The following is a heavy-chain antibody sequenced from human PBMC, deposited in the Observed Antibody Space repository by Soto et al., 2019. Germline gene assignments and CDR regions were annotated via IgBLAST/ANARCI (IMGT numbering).Heavy chain of an antibody. J-gene: IGHJ2*01. D-gene: IGHD3-9*01. V-gene: IGHV3-23*01. CDR2: ISGCGGST. Sequence: GTRLEWDSAISGCGGSTYYADAVKGRFTMSSDKSKNTLHLQMNSLRAVDTAVYYCANLFFQAEDGIRDCTTVSAFLLNRSSDL. CDR3: ANLFFQAEDGIRDCTTVSAFLLNRSSDL.